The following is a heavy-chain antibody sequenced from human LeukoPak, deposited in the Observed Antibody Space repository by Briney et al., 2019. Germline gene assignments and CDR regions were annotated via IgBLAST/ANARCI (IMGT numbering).Heavy chain of an antibody. V-gene: IGHV4-34*01. D-gene: IGHD3-10*01. CDR3: ARGLRNSYYYGSGTFDP. J-gene: IGHJ5*02. Sequence: SETLSLTCVVHGGSFSDYFWSWIRQPPGRGLEWIGEINHSGGTKCNPSLKSRLTMSLDTSKNQFSLKLSSVTAADTAVYYCARGLRNSYYYGSGTFDPWGQGTLVTVSS. CDR2: INHSGGT. CDR1: GGSFSDYF.